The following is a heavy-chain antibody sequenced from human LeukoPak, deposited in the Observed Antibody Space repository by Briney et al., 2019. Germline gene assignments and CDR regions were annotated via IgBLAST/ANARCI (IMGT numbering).Heavy chain of an antibody. J-gene: IGHJ5*02. CDR3: ARGRDSGGYCSSTSCYYLFDP. CDR1: GGSISSYY. Sequence: PSETLSLTCTVSGGSISSYYWSWIRQPPGKGLEWIGYIYYSGSTNYNPSLKSRVTISVDTSKNQFSLRLSSVTAADTAVYYCARGRDSGGYCSSTSCYYLFDPWGQGTLVTVSS. CDR2: IYYSGST. D-gene: IGHD2-2*03. V-gene: IGHV4-59*01.